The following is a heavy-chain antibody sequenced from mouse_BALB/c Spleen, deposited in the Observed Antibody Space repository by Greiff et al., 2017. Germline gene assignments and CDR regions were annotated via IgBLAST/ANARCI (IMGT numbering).Heavy chain of an antibody. Sequence: QVQLKESGPGLVAPSQSLSITCTVSGFSLTGYGVNWVRQPPGKGLEWLGMIWGDGSTDYNSALKSRLSISKDNSKSQVFLKMNSLQTDDTARYYCARDEATVVGAMDYWGQGTSVTVSS. CDR2: IWGDGST. CDR3: ARDEATVVGAMDY. V-gene: IGHV2-6-7*01. D-gene: IGHD1-1*01. CDR1: GFSLTGYG. J-gene: IGHJ4*01.